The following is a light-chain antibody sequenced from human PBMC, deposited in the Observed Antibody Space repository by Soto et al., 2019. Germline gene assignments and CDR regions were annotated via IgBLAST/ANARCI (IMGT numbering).Light chain of an antibody. J-gene: IGLJ2*01. Sequence: QPVLTQPASLSGSPGQTITISCAGTKFDIGRYNYVSWYRQHPGEAPKLIIFEVKNRPSGISNRFSGSKSGNTASLTISGLQVEDGGHYFCSSYTSASALAIFGGGTKLTVL. V-gene: IGLV2-14*01. CDR2: EVK. CDR1: KFDIGRYNY. CDR3: SSYTSASALAI.